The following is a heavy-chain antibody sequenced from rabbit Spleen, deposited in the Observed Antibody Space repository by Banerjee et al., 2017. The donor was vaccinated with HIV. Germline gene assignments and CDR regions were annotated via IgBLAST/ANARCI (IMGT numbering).Heavy chain of an antibody. CDR3: ARDLAGVIGWNFNL. CDR2: IFTDGSGST. CDR1: GFSFNANYY. V-gene: IGHV1S40*01. J-gene: IGHJ4*01. Sequence: QQLEESGGDLVKPGASLTLTCKASGFSFNANYYMCWVRQAPGKGLEWIGCIFTDGSGSTYYASWAKGRFTISKTSSTTVTLQMTSLTAADTATYFCARDLAGVIGWNFNLWGPGTLVTVS. D-gene: IGHD4-1*01.